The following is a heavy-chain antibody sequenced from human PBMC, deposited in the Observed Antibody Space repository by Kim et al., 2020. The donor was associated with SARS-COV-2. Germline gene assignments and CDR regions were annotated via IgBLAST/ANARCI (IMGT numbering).Heavy chain of an antibody. D-gene: IGHD6-13*01. J-gene: IGHJ6*02. V-gene: IGHV7-4-1*02. Sequence: ASVKVSCKASGYTFTSYATNWVRQAPGQGLEWMGWINTNTGNPTYAQGFTGRFVFSLDTSVSTAYLQISSLKAEDTAVYYCAREWDSSSWYRGHYYYYGMDVWGQGTTVTVSS. CDR3: AREWDSSSWYRGHYYYYGMDV. CDR1: GYTFTSYA. CDR2: INTNTGNP.